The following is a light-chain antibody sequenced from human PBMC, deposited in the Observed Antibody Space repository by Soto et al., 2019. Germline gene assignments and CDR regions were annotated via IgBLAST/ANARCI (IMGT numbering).Light chain of an antibody. J-gene: IGKJ2*01. CDR1: QSVSSTY. CDR2: STS. Sequence: EIVLTQSPGTLSLSPVERATLSCRASQSVSSTYLAWYQQRPGQAPRLLIYSTSSRATGIPDRFSGSGSGTDFTLTISRLEPEDFAVYYCQQYGGSTRYTFGQGTKLEIK. CDR3: QQYGGSTRYT. V-gene: IGKV3-20*01.